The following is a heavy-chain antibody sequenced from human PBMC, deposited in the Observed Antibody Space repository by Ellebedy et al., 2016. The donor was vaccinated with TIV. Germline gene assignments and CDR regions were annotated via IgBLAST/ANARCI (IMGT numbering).Heavy chain of an antibody. Sequence: ASVKVSCKASGYTFTSYYMHWVRQAPGQGLEWMGIINPSGGSTSYAQKLQGRVTMTTDTSTRTAYMELRSLRSDDTAVYYCARETYYYDSSGAFDIWGQGTMVTVSS. CDR3: ARETYYYDSSGAFDI. D-gene: IGHD3-22*01. V-gene: IGHV1-46*01. CDR2: INPSGGST. CDR1: GYTFTSYY. J-gene: IGHJ3*02.